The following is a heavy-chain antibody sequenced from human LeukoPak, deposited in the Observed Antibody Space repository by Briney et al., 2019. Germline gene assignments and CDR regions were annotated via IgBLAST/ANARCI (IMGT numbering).Heavy chain of an antibody. CDR1: GGSISSYY. Sequence: SETLSLTSTVSGGSISSYYWSWIRQPPGKGLEWIGYIYYSGSTNYNPSLKSRVTISVDTSKNQFSLKLSSVTAADTAVYYCARGPPNYYGSGSYSGYYYYYYMDVWGKGTTVTVSS. CDR3: ARGPPNYYGSGSYSGYYYYYYMDV. CDR2: IYYSGST. D-gene: IGHD3-10*01. V-gene: IGHV4-59*01. J-gene: IGHJ6*03.